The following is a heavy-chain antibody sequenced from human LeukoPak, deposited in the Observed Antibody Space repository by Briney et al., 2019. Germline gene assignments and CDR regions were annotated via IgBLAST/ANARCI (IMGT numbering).Heavy chain of an antibody. CDR1: GYTLTGLS. D-gene: IGHD2-8*01. CDR3: VIAWGSNGGVYLDY. CDR2: FDPEDGET. V-gene: IGHV1-24*01. J-gene: IGHJ4*01. Sequence: ASVNVSCKVSGYTLTGLSMHWVRQAPGKGLEWVGGFDPEDGETVFAQKFQGRVTLTEDTSTDTTYMQLSSLRSDDTALYYCVIAWGSNGGVYLDYWGQGTLVTVSS.